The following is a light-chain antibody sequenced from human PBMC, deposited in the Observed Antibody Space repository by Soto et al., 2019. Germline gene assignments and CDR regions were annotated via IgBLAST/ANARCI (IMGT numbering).Light chain of an antibody. CDR1: QSVSRSY. J-gene: IGKJ2*01. V-gene: IGKV3-20*01. CDR3: QQYGSSPIT. Sequence: EIVLTQAPGTLPLSPGERATLSCRASQSVSRSYLAWYQQKPGQAPRLLIYGASSRATGIPDRFSGSGSGTDFTLTSSKLEPEDFAVYYGQQYGSSPITFGQGTKLEIK. CDR2: GAS.